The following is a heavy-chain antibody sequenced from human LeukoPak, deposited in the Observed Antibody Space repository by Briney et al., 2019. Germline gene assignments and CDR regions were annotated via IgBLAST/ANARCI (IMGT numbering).Heavy chain of an antibody. CDR1: GFTFSNYW. Sequence: PGGSLRLSCVASGFTFSNYWMTWVRQAPGKGLEWVANIKQDGSEKYFVDSVKGRFTISRDNSKNTLYLQMNSLRAEDTAVYYCAKRRTNYDILTGDFDYWGQGTLVTVSS. D-gene: IGHD3-9*01. CDR2: IKQDGSEK. CDR3: AKRRTNYDILTGDFDY. V-gene: IGHV3-7*05. J-gene: IGHJ4*02.